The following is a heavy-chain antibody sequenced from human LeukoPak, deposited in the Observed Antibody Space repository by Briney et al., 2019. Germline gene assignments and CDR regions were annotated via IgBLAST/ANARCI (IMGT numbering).Heavy chain of an antibody. Sequence: GESLKISCKGSGYSFTSYWIGWVRQMPGEGLEWMGIIYPGDSDTRYSPSFQGQVTISADKSISTAYLQWSSLKASDTAMYYCARLGDYYDSSGYPRDYWGQGTLVTVSS. CDR2: IYPGDSDT. J-gene: IGHJ4*02. D-gene: IGHD3-22*01. V-gene: IGHV5-51*01. CDR3: ARLGDYYDSSGYPRDY. CDR1: GYSFTSYW.